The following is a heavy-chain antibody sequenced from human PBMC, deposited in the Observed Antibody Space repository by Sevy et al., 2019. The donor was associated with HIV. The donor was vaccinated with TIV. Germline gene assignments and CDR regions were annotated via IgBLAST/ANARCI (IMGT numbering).Heavy chain of an antibody. D-gene: IGHD3-22*01. Sequence: GGSLRLSCAATGFTFSNYAMHWVRQAPGKGMEWVAIIWSDGAYQYHGDSVKGRFTISRDNSKNTLYLQMNNVRVEDTAVYYCARGGDYYDSAAYYALDSWGQGTLVTVSS. CDR2: IWSDGAYQ. V-gene: IGHV3-33*01. CDR3: ARGGDYYDSAAYYALDS. CDR1: GFTFSNYA. J-gene: IGHJ4*02.